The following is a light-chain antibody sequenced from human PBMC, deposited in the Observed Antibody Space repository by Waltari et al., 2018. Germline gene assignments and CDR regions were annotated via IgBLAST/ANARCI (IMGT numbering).Light chain of an antibody. CDR2: DVS. Sequence: IQMTQSPSALSASVGDRVTITCRASQRINTWMAWYQQRPGKAPKVLIYDVSTLESGVPSRFSGSGSGTEFTLAINNLQPEDFATYYCQQYNDWPLTFGGGT. J-gene: IGKJ4*01. V-gene: IGKV1-5*01. CDR1: QRINTW. CDR3: QQYNDWPLT.